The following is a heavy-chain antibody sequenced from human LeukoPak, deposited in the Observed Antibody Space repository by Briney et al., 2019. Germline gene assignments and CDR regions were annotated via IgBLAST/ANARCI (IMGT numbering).Heavy chain of an antibody. J-gene: IGHJ5*02. CDR3: ARSIAAAGWRGSNWFDP. D-gene: IGHD6-13*01. Sequence: ASVKVSCKASGYTFTGYYMHWVRQAPGQGLEWMGWINPNSGGTNYAQKFQGRVTMTRDTSISTPYMELSRLRSDDTAVYYCARSIAAAGWRGSNWFDPWGQGTLVTVSS. CDR2: INPNSGGT. V-gene: IGHV1-2*02. CDR1: GYTFTGYY.